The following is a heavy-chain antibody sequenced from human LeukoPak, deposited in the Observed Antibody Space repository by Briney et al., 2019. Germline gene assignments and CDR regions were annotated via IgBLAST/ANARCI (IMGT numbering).Heavy chain of an antibody. CDR3: ARDRSSSPHDAFDI. Sequence: ASVKVSCKASGYTFTGYYMHWVRQAPGQGLEWMGWISAYNGNTNYAQRLQGRVTMTTDTSTSTAYMELRSLRSDDTAVYYCARDRSSSPHDAFDIWGQGTMVTVSS. J-gene: IGHJ3*02. CDR1: GYTFTGYY. CDR2: ISAYNGNT. V-gene: IGHV1-18*04. D-gene: IGHD6-6*01.